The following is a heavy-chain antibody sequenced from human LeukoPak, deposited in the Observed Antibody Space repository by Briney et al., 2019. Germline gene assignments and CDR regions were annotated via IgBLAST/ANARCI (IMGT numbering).Heavy chain of an antibody. CDR3: ARVPVAGRGLVYFDY. CDR1: GYTFTGYY. CDR2: INPNSGGT. J-gene: IGHJ4*02. Sequence: ASVKVSCKASGYTFTGYYMHWVRQAPGQGLEWMGWINPNSGGTNYAQKFQGRVTMTRDTSISTAYMELSRLRSDDTAVYYCARVPVAGRGLVYFDYWGQGTLVTVSS. V-gene: IGHV1-2*02. D-gene: IGHD6-19*01.